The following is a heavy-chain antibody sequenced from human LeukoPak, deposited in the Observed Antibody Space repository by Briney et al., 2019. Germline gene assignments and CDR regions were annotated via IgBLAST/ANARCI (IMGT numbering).Heavy chain of an antibody. CDR1: GGTFSSYA. J-gene: IGHJ4*02. CDR2: IIPIFGTA. V-gene: IGHV1-69*05. CDR3: ARDEGITITFGGVPEPFDY. D-gene: IGHD3-16*01. Sequence: ASVKVSCKASGGTFSSYAISWVRQAPGQGLEWMGRIIPIFGTANYAQKFQGRVTITTDESTSTAYMELSSLRSEDTAVYYCARDEGITITFGGVPEPFDYWGQGTLVTVSS.